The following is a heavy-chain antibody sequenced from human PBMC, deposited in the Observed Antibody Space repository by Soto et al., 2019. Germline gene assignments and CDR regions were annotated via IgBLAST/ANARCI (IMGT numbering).Heavy chain of an antibody. V-gene: IGHV3-23*01. CDR2: ISGSGGST. CDR1: GFTFSSYA. J-gene: IGHJ4*02. Sequence: VGSLRLSCAASGFTFSSYAASWVRQAPGKGLEWVSAISGSGGSTYYADSVKGRFTISRDNSKNTLYLQMNSLRAEDTAVYYCAKDYGIRGVIILYVYDYWGQGTLVTVSS. CDR3: AKDYGIRGVIILYVYDY. D-gene: IGHD3-10*01.